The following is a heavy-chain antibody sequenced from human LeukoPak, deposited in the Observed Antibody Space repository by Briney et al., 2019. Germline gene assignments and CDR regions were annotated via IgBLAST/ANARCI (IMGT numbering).Heavy chain of an antibody. CDR2: IYHSGST. D-gene: IGHD3-22*01. Sequence: KPSETLSLTCTVSGGSIISTSFYWGWIRQPPGKGLAWLGSIYHSGSTYDSPSLKSRVTISVDRSKNQFSRKLSSVTAADTAVYYCARLYYDSRGYYWFDRWGQGTLVTVSS. CDR3: ARLYYDSRGYYWFDR. V-gene: IGHV4-39*01. CDR1: GGSIISTSFY. J-gene: IGHJ5*02.